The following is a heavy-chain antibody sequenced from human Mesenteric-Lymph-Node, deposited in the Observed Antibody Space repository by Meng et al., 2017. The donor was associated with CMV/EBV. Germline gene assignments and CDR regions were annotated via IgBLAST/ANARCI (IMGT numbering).Heavy chain of an antibody. J-gene: IGHJ4*02. Sequence: GGSLRLSCAASGFIFSDAWMNWVRQAPGKGLEWVSVISGSGGNTDYADSVKGRFTISRDNTKNTLYVQMNSLRDEDTAVYYCARSLYSTTLTFDYWGQGTLVTVSS. CDR2: ISGSGGNT. D-gene: IGHD6-13*01. CDR3: ARSLYSTTLTFDY. CDR1: GFIFSDAW. V-gene: IGHV3-23*01.